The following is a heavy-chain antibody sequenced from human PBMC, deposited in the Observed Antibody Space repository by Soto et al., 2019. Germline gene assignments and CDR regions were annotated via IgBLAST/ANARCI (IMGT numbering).Heavy chain of an antibody. D-gene: IGHD4-4*01. J-gene: IGHJ4*02. V-gene: IGHV3-21*01. CDR3: AREPNTVTKLALDFDY. Sequence: EVQLVESGGGLVKPGGSLRLSCAASGFTFSSYSMNWVRQAPGKGLEWVSSISSSSSYIYYADSVTGRFTISRDNAKNSRYLQMNRLIAEDTTVYDCAREPNTVTKLALDFDYWGQGTLVTVSS. CDR2: ISSSSSYI. CDR1: GFTFSSYS.